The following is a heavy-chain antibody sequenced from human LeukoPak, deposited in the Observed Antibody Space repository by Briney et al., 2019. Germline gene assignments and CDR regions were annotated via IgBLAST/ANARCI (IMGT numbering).Heavy chain of an antibody. CDR1: GFTFSSYA. CDR3: AKDSEIVARPRGVGTFFDY. CDR2: ISGSGGST. V-gene: IGHV3-23*01. D-gene: IGHD5-12*01. J-gene: IGHJ4*02. Sequence: PGGSLRLSCAAPGFTFSSYAMSWVRQAPGKGLEWVSAISGSGGSTYYADSVKGRFTISRDNSKNTLYLQMNSLRAEDTAVYYCAKDSEIVARPRGVGTFFDYWGQGTLVTVSS.